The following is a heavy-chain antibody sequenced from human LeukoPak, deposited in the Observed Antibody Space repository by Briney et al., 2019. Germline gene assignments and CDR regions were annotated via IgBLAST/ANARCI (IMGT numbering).Heavy chain of an antibody. CDR1: GYSFTSYW. Sequence: GESLKISCKGSGYSFTSYWIGWVRQMPGKGLEWMGIIYLGDSDTRYSPSFQGQVTISADKSISTAYLQWSSLKASDTAMYYCARGGIRLYSSGWYMSFCCWFDPWGQGTLVTVSS. CDR2: IYLGDSDT. D-gene: IGHD6-19*01. J-gene: IGHJ5*02. CDR3: ARGGIRLYSSGWYMSFCCWFDP. V-gene: IGHV5-51*01.